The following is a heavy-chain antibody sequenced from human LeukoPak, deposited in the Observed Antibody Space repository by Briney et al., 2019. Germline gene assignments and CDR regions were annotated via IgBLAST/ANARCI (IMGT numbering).Heavy chain of an antibody. CDR1: GFTFSSYA. Sequence: PGGSLRLSCVASGFTFSSYAMSWVRQAPGKGLEWVSAISGSGGSTYYADSVKGRFTISRDNSKSTLYLQMNSLRAEDTAVYYCAKDGGYDFWSGYYMDYWGQGTLVTVSS. V-gene: IGHV3-23*01. CDR2: ISGSGGST. CDR3: AKDGGYDFWSGYYMDY. D-gene: IGHD3-3*01. J-gene: IGHJ4*02.